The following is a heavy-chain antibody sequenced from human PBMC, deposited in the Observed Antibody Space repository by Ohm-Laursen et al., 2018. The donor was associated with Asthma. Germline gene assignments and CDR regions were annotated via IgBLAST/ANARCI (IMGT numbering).Heavy chain of an antibody. CDR3: VREDFDWPPGYCDY. V-gene: IGHV4-31*03. D-gene: IGHD3-9*01. J-gene: IGHJ4*02. CDR2: IYYSGST. CDR1: GGSISSGSYY. Sequence: TLSLTCTVSGGSISSGSYYWSWIRQHPGKGLEWIGYIYYSGSTYYNPSLKSRVTISIDTSKNQFSLKLSSVTAADTVVYYCVREDFDWPPGYCDYWGQGTPVTVSS.